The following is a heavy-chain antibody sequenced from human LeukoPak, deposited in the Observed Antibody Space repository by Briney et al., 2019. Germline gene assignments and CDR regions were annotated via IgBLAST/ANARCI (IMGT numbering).Heavy chain of an antibody. CDR2: IYSAGTT. J-gene: IGHJ5*02. D-gene: IGHD5-12*01. Sequence: SETLSLTCTVSGGSMGSYYWAWIRQPAGKGLEWIGRIYSAGTTSYNPALKSRVTMSIDMSKNQFSLTLRSMTAADTAVYYCARDKAWLDPWGQGTLVTVSS. V-gene: IGHV4-4*07. CDR3: ARDKAWLDP. CDR1: GGSMGSYY.